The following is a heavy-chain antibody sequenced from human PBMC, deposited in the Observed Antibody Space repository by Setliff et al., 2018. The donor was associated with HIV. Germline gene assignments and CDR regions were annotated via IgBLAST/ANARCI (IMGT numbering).Heavy chain of an antibody. CDR3: ARGDGYRGNDAYYDSGMDV. Sequence: PSETLSLTCTVSGGSISSSSYYWGWIRQPPGKGLEWIVSIPYSGSTYYNPSLKSRVALSVDTSKNQFSLNLSSVAAADTAVYYCARGDGYRGNDAYYDSGMDVWGQGITVTV. J-gene: IGHJ6*02. CDR1: GGSISSSSYY. CDR2: IPYSGST. D-gene: IGHD5-12*01. V-gene: IGHV4-39*07.